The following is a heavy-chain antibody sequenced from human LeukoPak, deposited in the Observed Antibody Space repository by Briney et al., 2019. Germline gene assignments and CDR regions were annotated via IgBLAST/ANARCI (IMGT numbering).Heavy chain of an antibody. CDR3: ARQLFGELSTDFDY. Sequence: GGSLRLSCAASGFTFSSYSMNWVRQAPGKGLEWVSYISSSSSTIYYADSVKGRFTISRDNAKNSLYLQMNSLRAEDTAVYYCARQLFGELSTDFDYWGQGTLVTVSS. CDR2: ISSSSSTI. J-gene: IGHJ4*02. V-gene: IGHV3-48*04. D-gene: IGHD3-10*02. CDR1: GFTFSSYS.